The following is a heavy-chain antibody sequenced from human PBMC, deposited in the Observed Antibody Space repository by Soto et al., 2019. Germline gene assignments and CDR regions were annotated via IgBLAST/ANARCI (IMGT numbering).Heavy chain of an antibody. J-gene: IGHJ6*02. V-gene: IGHV1-18*04. CDR3: ARDREYFDWLLNRYYYYYGMDV. CDR2: ISAYNGNT. D-gene: IGHD3-9*01. CDR1: GYTFTSYG. Sequence: ASVKVSCKASGYTFTSYGISWVRQAPGQGLEWMGWISAYNGNTNYAQKLQGRVTMTTDTSTSTAYMELRSLRSDDTAVYYCARDREYFDWLLNRYYYYYGMDVWGQGTTVTVYS.